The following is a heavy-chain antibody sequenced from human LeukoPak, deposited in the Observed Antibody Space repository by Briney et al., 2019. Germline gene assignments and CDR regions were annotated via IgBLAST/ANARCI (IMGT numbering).Heavy chain of an antibody. V-gene: IGHV3-7*01. Sequence: GGSLRLSCEASGFTFSGFWMSWVRQAPGQGLEWVANIKQDGSEKFYVDSVKGRFTISRDNAKNSLYLQMNSLRAEDTAVYYCAKDQHYYDRRAYYYYFDSWGPGILVTVSS. CDR3: AKDQHYYDRRAYYYYFDS. CDR2: IKQDGSEK. CDR1: GFTFSGFW. J-gene: IGHJ4*02. D-gene: IGHD3-22*01.